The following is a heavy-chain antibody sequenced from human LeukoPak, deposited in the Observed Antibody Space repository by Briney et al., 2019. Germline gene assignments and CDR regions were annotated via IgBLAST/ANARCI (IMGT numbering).Heavy chain of an antibody. Sequence: GGSLRLSCAASGFTFSSYSMNWVRQAPGKGLEWVSSISSSSSYIYYADSVKGRFTISRDNAKNSLYLQMNSLRAEDTAVYYCARDNKNFGVAVAGSWGQGTLVTVSS. CDR2: ISSSSSYI. J-gene: IGHJ5*02. CDR1: GFTFSSYS. D-gene: IGHD6-19*01. V-gene: IGHV3-21*01. CDR3: ARDNKNFGVAVAGS.